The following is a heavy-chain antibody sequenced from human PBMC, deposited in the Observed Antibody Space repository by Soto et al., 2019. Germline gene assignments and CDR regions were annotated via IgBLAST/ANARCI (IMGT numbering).Heavy chain of an antibody. CDR3: ARGWGIAAPGPNWFDP. J-gene: IGHJ5*02. CDR2: IFPNSGGST. D-gene: IGHD6-13*01. Sequence: ASVKVSCKTSGYTFAAYYIHWVRQAPGQGLEWMGFIFPNSGGSTTSAQQFQGRVTMTRDTSISTVYLELSRLRSDDTAVYYCARGWGIAAPGPNWFDPWGQGALVTVSS. V-gene: IGHV1-2*02. CDR1: GYTFAAYY.